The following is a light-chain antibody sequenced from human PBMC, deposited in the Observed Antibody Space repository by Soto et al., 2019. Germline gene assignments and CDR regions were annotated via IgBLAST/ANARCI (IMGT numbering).Light chain of an antibody. J-gene: IGKJ5*01. V-gene: IGKV3-20*01. Sequence: EIVLTQSPGTLSLSPGERATLSCRASQSVSSSYLAWYQQKPGQAPRLLIYGASGRATGIPDRFSGSGSGTDFTLTMSSLEPEDFAVYYCQQYGSPPPVTFGQGTRLEIK. CDR2: GAS. CDR3: QQYGSPPPVT. CDR1: QSVSSSY.